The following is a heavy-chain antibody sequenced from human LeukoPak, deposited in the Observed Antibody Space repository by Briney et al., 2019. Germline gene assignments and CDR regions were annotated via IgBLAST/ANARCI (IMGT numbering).Heavy chain of an antibody. J-gene: IGHJ3*02. Sequence: GGSLRLSCAASGFTFSNAWMSWVRQAPGKGLEWVANIKQDGSEKYYVDSVKGRFTISRDNAKNSLYLQMNSLRAEDTAVYSWARVLRRYSSLVASPGVFDIGGQGKMVTVFS. V-gene: IGHV3-7*01. CDR2: IKQDGSEK. D-gene: IGHD6-13*01. CDR1: GFTFSNAW. CDR3: ARVLRRYSSLVASPGVFDI.